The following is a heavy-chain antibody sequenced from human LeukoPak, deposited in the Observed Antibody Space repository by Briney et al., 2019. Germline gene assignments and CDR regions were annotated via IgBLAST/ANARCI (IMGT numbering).Heavy chain of an antibody. D-gene: IGHD2-2*01. CDR3: ARLCSSTSCYVSFDI. Sequence: SETLSLTCTVSGGSISISHWSWFRHPPGKGRDGIGFISYSGSTNYNPSLRSRVTISKDTFKNQFSLKLSSVTAADTAVYYCARLCSSTSCYVSFDIWGQGTMVTVSS. V-gene: IGHV4-59*08. CDR2: ISYSGST. CDR1: GGSISISH. J-gene: IGHJ3*02.